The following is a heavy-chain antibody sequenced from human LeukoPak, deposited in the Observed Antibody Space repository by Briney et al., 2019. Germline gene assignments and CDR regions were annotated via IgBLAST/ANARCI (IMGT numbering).Heavy chain of an antibody. CDR3: ARDLVLRYFDWLSQAPAFDI. J-gene: IGHJ3*02. D-gene: IGHD3-9*01. CDR2: ISSSSSTI. V-gene: IGHV3-48*04. CDR1: GFTFSSYS. Sequence: GGSLRLSCAASGFTFSSYSMNWVRQAPGKGLEWVSYISSSSSTIYYADSVKGRFTISRDNAKNSLYLQMNSLRAEDTAVYYCARDLVLRYFDWLSQAPAFDIWGQGTMVTVSS.